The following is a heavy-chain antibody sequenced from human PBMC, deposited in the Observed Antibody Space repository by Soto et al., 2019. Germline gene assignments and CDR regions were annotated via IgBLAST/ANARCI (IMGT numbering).Heavy chain of an antibody. V-gene: IGHV1-18*01. D-gene: IGHD3-3*01. CDR2: ISAYNGNT. CDR3: AREGWYYDFWSGYYEAYYFDY. J-gene: IGHJ4*02. CDR1: GYTFTSYG. Sequence: ASVKVSCKASGYTFTSYGISWVRQAPGQGLEWMGWISAYNGNTNYAQKLQGRVTMTTDTSTSTAYMELRSLRSDDTAVYYCAREGWYYDFWSGYYEAYYFDYWGQGTLVTVSS.